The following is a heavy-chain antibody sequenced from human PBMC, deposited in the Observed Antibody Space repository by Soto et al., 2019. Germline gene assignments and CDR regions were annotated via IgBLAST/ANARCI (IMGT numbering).Heavy chain of an antibody. CDR2: INPNSGGT. CDR1: GYTFTGYY. Sequence: ASVKVSCKASGYTFTGYYMHWVRQAPGQGLEWMGWINPNSGGTNYAQKFQGWVTMTRDTSISTAYMELSRLRSDDTAVYYCARGGQMGIGEYSYGRYYYYGMDVWGQGTTVTVSS. CDR3: ARGGQMGIGEYSYGRYYYYGMDV. J-gene: IGHJ6*02. V-gene: IGHV1-2*04. D-gene: IGHD5-18*01.